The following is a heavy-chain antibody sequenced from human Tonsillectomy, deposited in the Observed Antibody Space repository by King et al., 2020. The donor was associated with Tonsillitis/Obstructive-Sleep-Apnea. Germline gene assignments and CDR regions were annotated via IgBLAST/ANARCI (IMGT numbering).Heavy chain of an antibody. V-gene: IGHV5-10-1*03. CDR1: GYSFSSYW. CDR2: IDPIDSYT. CDR3: ASRQDSSNWLGGGLDV. Sequence: QLVQSGAEVKKPGESLRISCQGSGYSFSSYWINWVRQMPGKGLEWMGRIDPIDSYTDYSPSFQGHVTISADKSISTAYLQWSSLKASDTAMYYCASRQDSSNWLGGGLDVWGQGTTVTVSS. D-gene: IGHD6-13*01. J-gene: IGHJ6*02.